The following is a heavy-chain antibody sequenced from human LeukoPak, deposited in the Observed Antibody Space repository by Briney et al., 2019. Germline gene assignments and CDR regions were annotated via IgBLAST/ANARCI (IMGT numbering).Heavy chain of an antibody. J-gene: IGHJ4*02. CDR1: GFTFSDYY. CDR3: AKMGNSDYYGSGSYEWDY. V-gene: IGHV3-23*01. Sequence: PGGSLRLSCAASGFTFSDYYMSWIRQAPGKGLEWVSAISGSGGSTYYADSVKGRFTISRDNSKNTLYLQMNSLRAEDTAVYYCAKMGNSDYYGSGSYEWDYWGQGTLVTVSS. CDR2: ISGSGGST. D-gene: IGHD3-10*01.